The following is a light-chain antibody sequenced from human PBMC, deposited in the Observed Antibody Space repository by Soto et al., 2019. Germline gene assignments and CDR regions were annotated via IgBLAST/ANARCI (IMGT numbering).Light chain of an antibody. CDR2: AAS. Sequence: EIAMTQSPSSLSASVGARVTINCRASQSISSNLKWYQQKPGTAPNLLISAASTLHTGIPSRFSGSGSGTDFILTISSLQTEDFAAYYCQQSYSTPWTFGQGTKVEIK. CDR3: QQSYSTPWT. J-gene: IGKJ1*01. V-gene: IGKV1-39*01. CDR1: QSISSN.